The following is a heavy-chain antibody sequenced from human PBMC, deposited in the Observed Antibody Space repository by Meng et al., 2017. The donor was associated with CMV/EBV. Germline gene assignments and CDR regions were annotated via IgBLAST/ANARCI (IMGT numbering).Heavy chain of an antibody. CDR1: CGSISMYD. J-gene: IGHJ5*02. CDR3: ARDLMNCSSTSCANWFDP. CDR2: IYTSGST. V-gene: IGHV4-4*07. D-gene: IGHD2-2*01. Sequence: WSPRHGDPFEPLPLTLYVSCGSISMYDWSWIRQTAGKSLEWSGRIYTSGSTNYNPSLKSRVTMSVDTSKNQFSLKLSSVTAADTAVYYCARDLMNCSSTSCANWFDPWGQGTLVTVSS.